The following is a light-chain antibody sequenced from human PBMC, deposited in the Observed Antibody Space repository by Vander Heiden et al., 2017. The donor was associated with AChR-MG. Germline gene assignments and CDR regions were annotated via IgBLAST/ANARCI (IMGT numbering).Light chain of an antibody. CDR2: GAS. V-gene: IGKV3-20*01. Sequence: VLTPSPVTLSLSPGERATLSCRASQSVSSSYLAWYQQKPGQAPRLLIYGASSRATGIPDRFSGSGSGTDFTLTISRLEPEDFAVYYCQQYGSSPPDTFGQGTKLEIK. J-gene: IGKJ2*01. CDR3: QQYGSSPPDT. CDR1: QSVSSSY.